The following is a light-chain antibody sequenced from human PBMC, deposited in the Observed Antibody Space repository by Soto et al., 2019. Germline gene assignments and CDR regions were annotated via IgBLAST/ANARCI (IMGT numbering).Light chain of an antibody. Sequence: QSALTQPASVSGSPGQSITISCTGTSSDVGSYNLVSLYQQHPGKAPKLMIYEVSKWPSGVSNRFSGSKSGNTASLTISGLQAEDEADYYCCSYAGSSTFYVFGTGTKVTVL. CDR1: SSDVGSYNL. CDR3: CSYAGSSTFYV. V-gene: IGLV2-23*02. CDR2: EVS. J-gene: IGLJ1*01.